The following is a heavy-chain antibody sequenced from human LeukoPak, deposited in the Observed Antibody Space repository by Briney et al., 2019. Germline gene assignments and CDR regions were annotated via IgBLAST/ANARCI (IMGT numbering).Heavy chain of an antibody. CDR3: AKDLVIADAFDI. CDR2: ISYDGVNK. CDR1: GFAFSTYG. V-gene: IGHV3-30*18. D-gene: IGHD3-22*01. Sequence: SGGSLRLSCAASGFAFSTYGMHWVCQAPGKGLEWVAVISYDGVNKYYGDSVKGRFTISRDNSKNTLFLEMNNLRAEDTAIYYCAKDLVIADAFDIWGQGTLLTVSS. J-gene: IGHJ3*02.